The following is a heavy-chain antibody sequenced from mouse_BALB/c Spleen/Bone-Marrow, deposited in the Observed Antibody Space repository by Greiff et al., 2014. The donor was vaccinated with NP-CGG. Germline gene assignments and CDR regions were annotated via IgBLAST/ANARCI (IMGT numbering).Heavy chain of an antibody. CDR2: INPSNSGT. J-gene: IGHJ2*01. Sequence: VQLQQSGAELVKPGASVKLSCKASGYTFTSYYMYWVKQRPGQGLEWIGEINPSNSGTNFNEKFKSKATLTVDKSSSTAYMQLSSLTSEDSAVYYCTRSTMITYFDYWGQGTTLTVSS. CDR1: GYTFTSYY. V-gene: IGHV1S81*02. CDR3: TRSTMITYFDY. D-gene: IGHD2-4*01.